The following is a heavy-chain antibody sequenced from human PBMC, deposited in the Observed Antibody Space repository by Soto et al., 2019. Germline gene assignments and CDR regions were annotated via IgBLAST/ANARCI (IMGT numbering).Heavy chain of an antibody. V-gene: IGHV1-69*12. CDR2: IIPLFRTP. D-gene: IGHD4-4*01. Sequence: QVQLVQSGAEMKEPGSSVKVSCKTSGGTFSISAISWLRQAPGQGLEWMGGIIPLFRTPDYAQKFQGRVTIAADESTSKAYMELSSLRSEDTAVYYCARDNDRLQLGGNYYYILDVWGQGTTITVSS. CDR3: ARDNDRLQLGGNYYYILDV. CDR1: GGTFSISA. J-gene: IGHJ6*02.